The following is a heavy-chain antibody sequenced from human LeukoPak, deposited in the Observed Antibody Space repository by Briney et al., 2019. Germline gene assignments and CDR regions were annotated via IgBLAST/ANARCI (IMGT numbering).Heavy chain of an antibody. D-gene: IGHD2-21*01. CDR3: GRDLIAAGGSGIDP. CDR1: GGSISVYY. CDR2: FSYTGST. J-gene: IGHJ5*02. Sequence: SETLSHTCADPGGSISVYYWSWIRQSPGKGLEWIGYFSYTGSTTYNPSPKGRVTISFDTSNNLLSLNLTSLPAADTAMYYCGRDLIAAGGSGIDPWGQGTLITVSS. V-gene: IGHV4-59*01.